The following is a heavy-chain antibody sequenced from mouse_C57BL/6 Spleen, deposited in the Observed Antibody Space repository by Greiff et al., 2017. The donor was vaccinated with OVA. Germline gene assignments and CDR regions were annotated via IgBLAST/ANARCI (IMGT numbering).Heavy chain of an antibody. J-gene: IGHJ4*01. V-gene: IGHV1-54*01. CDR3: SRFLYDVYAMDY. Sequence: QVQLQQSGAELVRPGTSVKVSCKASGYAFTNYLIDWVKQRPGQGLEWIGVINPGSGGTNYNEKIKGKATLTAAKSSSTAYMQLSSLTSEDAAVYFCSRFLYDVYAMDYWGQGTSLTVSS. CDR1: GYAFTNYL. D-gene: IGHD1-1*01. CDR2: INPGSGGT.